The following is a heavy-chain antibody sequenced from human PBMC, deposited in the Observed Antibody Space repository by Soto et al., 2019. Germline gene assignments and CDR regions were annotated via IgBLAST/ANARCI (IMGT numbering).Heavy chain of an antibody. D-gene: IGHD2-15*01. V-gene: IGHV3-30-3*01. CDR1: GFTFSSYA. CDR3: ARDVVVAATFRWAEYFQH. Sequence: QVQLVESGGGVVQPGRSLRLSCAASGFTFSSYAMYWVRQAPGKGLEWVAVISYDGSNKYYADSVKGRFTISRDNSKNTLYLQMNSLRAEDTAVYYCARDVVVAATFRWAEYFQHWGQGTLVTVSS. J-gene: IGHJ1*01. CDR2: ISYDGSNK.